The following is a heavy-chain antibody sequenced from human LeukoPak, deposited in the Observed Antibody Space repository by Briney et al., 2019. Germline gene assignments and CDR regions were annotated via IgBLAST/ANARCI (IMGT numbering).Heavy chain of an antibody. CDR1: GFTVSNNY. J-gene: IGHJ4*02. D-gene: IGHD5-12*01. CDR3: ARDSDSGYSPLAS. CDR2: IHSGGTT. V-gene: IGHV3-53*01. Sequence: GGSLRLSCAASGFTVSNNYMSWVRQAPGKGLEWVSVIHSGGTTNYADSVQGRFTISRDNSKTTVYLHMNSLRAEDTAVYYCARDSDSGYSPLASWGQGTLVTVSS.